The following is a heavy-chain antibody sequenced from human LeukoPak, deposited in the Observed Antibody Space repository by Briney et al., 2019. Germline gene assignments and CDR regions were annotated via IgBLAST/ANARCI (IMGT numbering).Heavy chain of an antibody. CDR2: ITTTSSII. CDR1: GFTFTTYS. V-gene: IGHV3-48*01. D-gene: IGHD6-6*01. Sequence: PGGSLRLSCAASGFTFTTYSMNWVRQAPGKGLEWVSYITTTSSIIYYADSVKGRFTISRDNAKNSLYLQMNSLRAEDTAVYYCTRGYSSSSGRAFDIWGQGTMVTVSS. J-gene: IGHJ3*02. CDR3: TRGYSSSSGRAFDI.